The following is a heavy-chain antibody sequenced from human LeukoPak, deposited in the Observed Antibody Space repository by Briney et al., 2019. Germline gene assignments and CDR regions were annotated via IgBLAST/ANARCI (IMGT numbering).Heavy chain of an antibody. CDR2: ISYDGSNE. CDR1: GFTFSYYT. D-gene: IGHD3-22*01. CDR3: ARVLNYYDSSGYYFSY. Sequence: AGGSLRLSCAASGFTFSYYTMHWVRKAPGKGLEWVADISYDGSNEYYADSVKGRFTISRDNSKNTLYLQMNSLRVEDTAVYYCARVLNYYDSSGYYFSYWGQGTLVTVSS. J-gene: IGHJ4*02. V-gene: IGHV3-30-3*01.